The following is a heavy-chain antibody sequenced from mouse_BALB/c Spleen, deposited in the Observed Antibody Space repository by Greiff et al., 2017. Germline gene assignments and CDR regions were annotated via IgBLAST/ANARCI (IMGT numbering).Heavy chain of an antibody. CDR3: ARSSSLGRGWYFDV. D-gene: IGHD4-1*01. V-gene: IGHV5-17*02. CDR2: ISSGSSTI. Sequence: EVQLVESGGGLVQPGGSRKLSCAASGFTFSSFGMHWVRQAPEKGLEWVAYISSGSSTIYYADTVKGRFTISRDNPKNTLFLQMTSLRSEDTAMYYCARSSSLGRGWYFDVWGAGTTVTVSS. CDR1: GFTFSSFG. J-gene: IGHJ1*01.